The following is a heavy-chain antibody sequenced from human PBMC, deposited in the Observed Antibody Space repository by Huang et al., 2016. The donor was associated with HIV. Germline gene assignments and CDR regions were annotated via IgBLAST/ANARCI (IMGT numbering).Heavy chain of an antibody. CDR3: ARPVVPAARRTAFDI. J-gene: IGHJ3*02. D-gene: IGHD2-2*01. CDR1: GYTFIGYY. CDR2: INPNSGGT. Sequence: QVQLVQSGAEVKKTGASVKVSCKASGYTFIGYYMHCGRQAPGQGLELMGWINPNSGGTNNEQKFQGRVTLTRDTSTSTAYMELSRLRSDDTAVYYCARPVVPAARRTAFDIWGQGTMVTVSS. V-gene: IGHV1-2*02.